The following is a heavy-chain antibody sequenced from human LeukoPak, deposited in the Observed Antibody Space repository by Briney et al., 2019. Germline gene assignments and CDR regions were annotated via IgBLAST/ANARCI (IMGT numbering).Heavy chain of an antibody. J-gene: IGHJ6*02. CDR3: AREPVVPAANYYYYYGMDV. V-gene: IGHV3-30-3*01. Sequence: GGSLRLSCAASGFTFSSYAMHWVRQAPGKGLEWVAVISYDGSNKYYADSVKGRFTISRDNSKNTLYLQMNSLGAEDTAVYYCAREPVVPAANYYYYYGMDVWGQGTTVTVSS. CDR1: GFTFSSYA. CDR2: ISYDGSNK. D-gene: IGHD2-2*01.